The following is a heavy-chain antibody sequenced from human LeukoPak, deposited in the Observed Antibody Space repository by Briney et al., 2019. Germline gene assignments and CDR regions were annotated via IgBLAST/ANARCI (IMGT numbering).Heavy chain of an antibody. CDR3: AKRGYDRGGYYGYFDY. D-gene: IGHD3-22*01. V-gene: IGHV3-23*01. CDR1: GFTFSSYV. J-gene: IGHJ4*02. Sequence: GGSLRLSCAASGFTFSSYVMSWVRQAPGKGLEWVSVISGSGGSTYYVDSVEGRFTISRDNSKNTLFLQMNSLRAEDTAVYYCAKRGYDRGGYYGYFDYWDQGTLVTVSS. CDR2: ISGSGGST.